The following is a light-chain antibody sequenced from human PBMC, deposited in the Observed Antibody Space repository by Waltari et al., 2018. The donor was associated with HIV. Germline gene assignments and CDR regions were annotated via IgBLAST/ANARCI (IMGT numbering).Light chain of an antibody. V-gene: IGLV3-21*02. CDR2: DDV. Sequence: SFVPTQPPSVSVAPGQTARITCGANNIGSKNVTWYQQKSGQAPVLVVYDDVGRPSGIPERFSGSNSGNTAILTISRVEAGDEADYYCQVWDSSSDHLFGGGTKLTVL. CDR1: NIGSKN. CDR3: QVWDSSSDHL. J-gene: IGLJ2*01.